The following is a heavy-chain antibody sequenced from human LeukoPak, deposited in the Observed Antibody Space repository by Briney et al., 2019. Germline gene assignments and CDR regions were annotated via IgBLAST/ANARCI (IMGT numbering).Heavy chain of an antibody. CDR3: ARDLGVVVPAAIPDYFDY. CDR1: GYTFTSYG. CDR2: IGAYNGNT. D-gene: IGHD2-2*01. J-gene: IGHJ4*02. Sequence: ASVKVSCKASGYTFTSYGISWVRQAPGQGLEWMGWIGAYNGNTNYAQKLQGRVTMTTDTSTSTAYMELRSLRSDDTAVYYCARDLGVVVPAAIPDYFDYWGQGTLVTVSS. V-gene: IGHV1-18*01.